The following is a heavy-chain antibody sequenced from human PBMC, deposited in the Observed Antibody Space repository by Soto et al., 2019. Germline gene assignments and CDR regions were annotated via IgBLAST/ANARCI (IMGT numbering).Heavy chain of an antibody. CDR3: ARGNSNYPYYFDY. J-gene: IGHJ4*02. CDR2: INHSGST. CDR1: GGSFSGYY. V-gene: IGHV4-34*01. Sequence: SETLSLTCAVYGGSFSGYYWSWIRQPPGKGLEWIGEINHSGSTNYNPSLKSRVTISVDTSKNQFSLKLSSVTAADTAVYYCARGNSNYPYYFDYWGQGTLVTVSS. D-gene: IGHD4-4*01.